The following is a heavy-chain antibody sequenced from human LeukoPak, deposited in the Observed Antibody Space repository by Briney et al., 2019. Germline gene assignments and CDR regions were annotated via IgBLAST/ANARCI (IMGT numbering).Heavy chain of an antibody. V-gene: IGHV3-49*04. CDR3: TSASMAAAGKFDY. CDR1: GFTFGDYA. CDR2: IRSKAYGGTT. Sequence: GGSLRLSCTASGFTFGDYAMSWVSQAPGKGLEWVGFIRSKAYGGTTEYAASVKGRFTISRDDSKSIAYLQMNSLKTEDTAVYYCTSASMAAAGKFDYWGQGTLVTVSS. D-gene: IGHD6-13*01. J-gene: IGHJ4*02.